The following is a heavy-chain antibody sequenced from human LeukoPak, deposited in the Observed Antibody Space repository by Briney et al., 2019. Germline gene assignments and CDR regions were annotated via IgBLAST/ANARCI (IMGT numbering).Heavy chain of an antibody. CDR3: AKVAPDIVVVVAAIQGWFDP. Sequence: GGSLRLSCAASAFTFSSYAMSWVRQAPGKGLEWVSAISGSGGSTYYADSVKGRFTISRDNPKNTLYLQMNSLRAEDTAVYYCAKVAPDIVVVVAAIQGWFDPWGQGTLVTVSS. J-gene: IGHJ5*02. D-gene: IGHD2-15*01. CDR2: ISGSGGST. V-gene: IGHV3-23*01. CDR1: AFTFSSYA.